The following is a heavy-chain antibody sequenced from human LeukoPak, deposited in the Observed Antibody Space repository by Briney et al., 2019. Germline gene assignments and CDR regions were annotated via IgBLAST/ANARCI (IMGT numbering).Heavy chain of an antibody. Sequence: GGSLRLSCAASGFTFSDNAMHWVRQAPGKGLEWVAVISYDGTIKNYADSVKGRFTISRDNSKNTLYLQMNSLRAEDTAVYYCAKDEVGATGLIDYWGQGTLVTVSS. J-gene: IGHJ4*02. CDR3: AKDEVGATGLIDY. CDR1: GFTFSDNA. V-gene: IGHV3-30*04. D-gene: IGHD1-26*01. CDR2: ISYDGTIK.